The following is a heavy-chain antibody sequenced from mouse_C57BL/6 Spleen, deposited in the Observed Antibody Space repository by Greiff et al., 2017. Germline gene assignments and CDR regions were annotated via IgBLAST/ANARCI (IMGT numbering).Heavy chain of an antibody. CDR1: GYTFTTYP. V-gene: IGHV1-47*01. D-gene: IGHD2-14*01. CDR2: FHPYNDDT. J-gene: IGHJ2*01. CDR3: SGRYRGGDFDY. Sequence: VKLVESGAELVKPGASVKMSCKASGYTFTTYPIEWMKQNHGKSLEWIGNFHPYNDDTKYNEKFKGKATLTVEKSSDTVYLELSRLPSDDSAVYYYSGRYRGGDFDYWGQGTTLTVFS.